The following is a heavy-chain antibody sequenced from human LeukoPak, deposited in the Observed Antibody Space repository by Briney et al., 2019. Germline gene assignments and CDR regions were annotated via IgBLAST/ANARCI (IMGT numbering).Heavy chain of an antibody. Sequence: GGSLRLSCAASGFTFSSCAMSWVRQAPGKGLEWVSAISGSGGSTYYADSVKGRFTISRDNSKNTLYLQMNSLRAEDTAVYYCAKEFIAAEETNYFDYWGQGTLVTVSS. CDR2: ISGSGGST. V-gene: IGHV3-23*01. CDR3: AKEFIAAEETNYFDY. CDR1: GFTFSSCA. D-gene: IGHD6-13*01. J-gene: IGHJ4*02.